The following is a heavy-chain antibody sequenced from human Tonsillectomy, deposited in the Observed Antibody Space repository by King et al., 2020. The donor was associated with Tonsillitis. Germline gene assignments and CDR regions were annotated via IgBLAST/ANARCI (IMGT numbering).Heavy chain of an antibody. CDR3: ARGGGDISTGSSVDY. CDR2: IYYSGST. Sequence: VQLQESGPGLVKPSETLSLTCTVSGGSISSYYWSWIRQPPGKGLEWIGYIYYSGSTNYNPSLKSRVTISVDTSKNQFSLKLSSVTAADTAVYYCARGGGDISTGSSVDYWGQGTLVTVSS. J-gene: IGHJ4*02. V-gene: IGHV4-59*01. D-gene: IGHD3-9*01. CDR1: GGSISSYY.